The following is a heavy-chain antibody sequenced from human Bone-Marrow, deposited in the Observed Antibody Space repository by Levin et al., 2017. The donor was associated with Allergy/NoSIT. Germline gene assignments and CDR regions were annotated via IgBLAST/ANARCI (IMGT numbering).Heavy chain of an antibody. V-gene: IGHV3-7*03. CDR1: GFTFSSYW. D-gene: IGHD3-3*01. Sequence: PSETLSLTCAASGFTFSSYWMSWVRQAPGKGLEWVANIKQDGSEKYYVDSVKGRFTISRDNAKNSLYLQMNSLRAEDTAVYYCARSRFLEWLLYDNWVGSHYDYMDVWGKGTTVTVSS. J-gene: IGHJ6*03. CDR2: IKQDGSEK. CDR3: ARSRFLEWLLYDNWVGSHYDYMDV.